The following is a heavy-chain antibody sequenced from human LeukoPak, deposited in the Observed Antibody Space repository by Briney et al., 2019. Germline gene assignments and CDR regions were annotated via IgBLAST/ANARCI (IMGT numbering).Heavy chain of an antibody. CDR1: GFTFSSYA. CDR2: ISGSGGTT. D-gene: IGHD1-26*01. Sequence: SGGSLRLSCAASGFTFSSYAMTWVRQAPGKGLEWVSAISGSGGTTYYADSVKGRFIISRGNSEKTQYLHMNSLRAEDTAIYYCAKWFSDFYGQSKNYYFDYWGQGTLVTVSS. CDR3: AKWFSDFYGQSKNYYFDY. V-gene: IGHV3-23*01. J-gene: IGHJ4*02.